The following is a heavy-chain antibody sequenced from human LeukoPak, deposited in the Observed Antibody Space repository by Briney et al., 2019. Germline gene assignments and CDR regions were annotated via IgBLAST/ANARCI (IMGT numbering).Heavy chain of an antibody. CDR2: IYDSGST. CDR3: ARAVRGYLGYYGTDV. J-gene: IGHJ6*02. D-gene: IGHD3-10*01. V-gene: IGHV4-39*01. Sequence: SETLSLTCTVSGGSIRSSYYYWGWIRQPPGKGLEWIGSIYDSGSTYYNPSLKSRVTISVDTSKNQFSLKLSSVTAADTAVYYCARAVRGYLGYYGTDVWGQGTTVTVSS. CDR1: GGSIRSSYYY.